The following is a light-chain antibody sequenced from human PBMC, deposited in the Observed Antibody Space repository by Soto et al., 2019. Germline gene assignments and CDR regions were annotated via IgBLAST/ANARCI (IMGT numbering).Light chain of an antibody. Sequence: IVLTQSPATLSLSPWERATLSCRARQSVSSYLAGYQQKPGQAPRLLIYDASNRATGIPARFSGSGSGTDFTLTISSLEPEDFAVYYCQQRSNWPRTFGQGTKVDIK. V-gene: IGKV3-11*01. CDR1: QSVSSY. CDR2: DAS. CDR3: QQRSNWPRT. J-gene: IGKJ1*01.